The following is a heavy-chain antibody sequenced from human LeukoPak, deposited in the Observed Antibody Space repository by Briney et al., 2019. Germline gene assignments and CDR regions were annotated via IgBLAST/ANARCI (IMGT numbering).Heavy chain of an antibody. CDR2: ISYDGSNK. J-gene: IGHJ6*03. V-gene: IGHV3-30*18. CDR3: AKAVTSDYHSLYYNYYMDV. D-gene: IGHD3-10*01. CDR1: GFTSRSYA. Sequence: PGRSLRLSCAASGFTSRSYATHWVRQAPGKGLEWVAVISYDGSNKYFGDSVKGRFTISRDNSKNTLYLQMDSLRAEDTAIYYCAKAVTSDYHSLYYNYYMDVWGKGTTVTVSS.